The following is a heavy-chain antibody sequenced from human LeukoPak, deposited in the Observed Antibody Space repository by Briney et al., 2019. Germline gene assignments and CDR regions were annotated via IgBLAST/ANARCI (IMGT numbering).Heavy chain of an antibody. CDR2: IYYSGST. J-gene: IGHJ4*02. D-gene: IGHD6-19*01. CDR3: ASQGQYSSGWYYFDY. CDR1: GDSISSSHW. V-gene: IGHV4-4*02. Sequence: SGTLSLTCVVSGDSISSSHWWSWVRQPPGKGLEWIGDIYYSGSTNYNPSLKSRVTISVDTSKNQFSLKLSSVTAADTAVYYCASQGQYSSGWYYFDYWGQGTLVTVSS.